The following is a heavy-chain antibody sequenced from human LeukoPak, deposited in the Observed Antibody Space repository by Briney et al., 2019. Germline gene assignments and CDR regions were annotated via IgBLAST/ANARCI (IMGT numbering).Heavy chain of an antibody. Sequence: SETLSLTCAVYGGSFSGYYWSWIRQPPGKGLEWIGEINHSGSTNYNPSLKSRVTISVDTSKNQFSLKLSSVTAADTAVYYCARGFTDSSGSMANWFDPWGQGTLVTVSS. CDR3: ARGFTDSSGSMANWFDP. CDR2: INHSGST. V-gene: IGHV4-34*01. D-gene: IGHD3-22*01. CDR1: GGSFSGYY. J-gene: IGHJ5*02.